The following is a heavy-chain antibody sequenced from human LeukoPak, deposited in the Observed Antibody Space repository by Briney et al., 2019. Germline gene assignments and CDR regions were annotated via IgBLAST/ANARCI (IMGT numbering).Heavy chain of an antibody. D-gene: IGHD3-9*01. CDR1: GGSSSVYY. Sequence: SETLSLTCAVYGGSSSVYYWSWIRQPPGKGLEWIGEINHSASTNYNPSLKSRVTISVDTSKNQFSLKLSSVTAADTAVYYCARGPGFRLYYYYYMDVWGKGTTVTVSS. V-gene: IGHV4-34*01. CDR3: ARGPGFRLYYYYYMDV. CDR2: INHSAST. J-gene: IGHJ6*03.